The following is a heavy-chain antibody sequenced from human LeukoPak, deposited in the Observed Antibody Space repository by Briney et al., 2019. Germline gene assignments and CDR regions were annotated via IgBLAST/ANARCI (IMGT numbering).Heavy chain of an antibody. J-gene: IGHJ4*02. D-gene: IGHD6-13*01. CDR2: IHYTGST. CDR3: ARLNLIGSSPVHHYDF. Sequence: SETLSLTCTASGGSISGYYWSWIRQSPGKGLEYIAYIHYTGSTDYNPSLKSRVTISVDTSKNQFSLKLSFVTAADTAVYYCARLNLIGSSPVHHYDFWGQGTLVTVSS. V-gene: IGHV4-59*08. CDR1: GGSISGYY.